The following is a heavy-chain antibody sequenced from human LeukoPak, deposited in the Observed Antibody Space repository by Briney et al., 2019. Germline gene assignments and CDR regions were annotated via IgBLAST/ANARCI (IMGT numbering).Heavy chain of an antibody. V-gene: IGHV4-38-2*01. CDR2: IHHSGST. J-gene: IGHJ4*02. D-gene: IGHD2-15*01. CDR3: ARPSRNCGRGNCIWD. CDR1: GYSISSGYY. Sequence: PSETLSLTCAVSGYSISSGYYWGWVRQPPGKELEWIASIHHSGSTYYNPSLKSRVTISVDMSNNQFSLRLHSMTAADTAVYYCARPSRNCGRGNCIWDWGQGTLVSVSS.